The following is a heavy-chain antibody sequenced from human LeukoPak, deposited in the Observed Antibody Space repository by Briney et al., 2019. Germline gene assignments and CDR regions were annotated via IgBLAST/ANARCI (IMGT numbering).Heavy chain of an antibody. CDR2: IIPIFGTA. J-gene: IGHJ4*02. CDR1: GGTFSSYA. CDR3: ARDFRSYFDY. V-gene: IGHV1-69*13. Sequence: GASVKVSCKASGGTFSSYAISWVRQAPGQGLEWMGGIIPIFGTANYAQKFQGRVTITADESTSTAYMELSSLRSEDPAVYYCARDFRSYFDYWGQGTLVTVSS.